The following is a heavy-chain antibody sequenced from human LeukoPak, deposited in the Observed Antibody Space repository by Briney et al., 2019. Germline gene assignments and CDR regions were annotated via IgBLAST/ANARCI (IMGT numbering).Heavy chain of an antibody. CDR1: GCTFTSYD. V-gene: IGHV1-8*01. CDR2: MNPNSGNT. Sequence: ALVKVSCKASGCTFTSYDINWVRQATGQGLEWMGWMNPNSGNTGYAQKFQGRVTMTRNTSISTAYMELSNLRSEDTAVYYCARGKTIAAAGGYWFDPWGQGTLVTVSS. D-gene: IGHD6-13*01. J-gene: IGHJ5*02. CDR3: ARGKTIAAAGGYWFDP.